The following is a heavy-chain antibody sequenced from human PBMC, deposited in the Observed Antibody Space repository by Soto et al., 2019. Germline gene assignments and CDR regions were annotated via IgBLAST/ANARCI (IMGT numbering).Heavy chain of an antibody. V-gene: IGHV4-59*08. CDR1: GGSIGNSY. D-gene: IGHD6-6*01. Sequence: QGQLQESGPGLVKPSESLSLACSVSGGSIGNSYWSWIRQSPGKGLEWIGHITFSGSTNYNPSLKSRVTISLDPSKNQFSLHLTSVTAADTAVYFCARHPKQYTTSSTGVRSFYYSHMDVWGKGTTVTVSS. CDR2: ITFSGST. J-gene: IGHJ6*03. CDR3: ARHPKQYTTSSTGVRSFYYSHMDV.